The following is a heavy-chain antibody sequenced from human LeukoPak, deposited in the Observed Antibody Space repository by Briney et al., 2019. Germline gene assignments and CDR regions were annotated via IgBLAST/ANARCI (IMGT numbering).Heavy chain of an antibody. D-gene: IGHD6-19*01. CDR1: GFTVSSYY. V-gene: IGHV3-53*01. CDR3: AGDKTTGGWYEIDY. Sequence: GGSLRLSCAASGFTVSSYYMSWVCQAPGKGLESVSVISNEGGTYYADSVKGRFTISRDNSKNTVYLQMNSLRAEDTAVYYCAGDKTTGGWYEIDYWGQGTLVTVSS. J-gene: IGHJ4*02. CDR2: ISNEGGT.